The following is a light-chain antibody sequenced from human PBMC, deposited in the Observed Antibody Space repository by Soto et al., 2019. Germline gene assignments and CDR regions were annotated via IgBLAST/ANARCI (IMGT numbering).Light chain of an antibody. V-gene: IGKV3-15*01. CDR3: QQRNNWPT. CDR2: GAS. Sequence: DIVMTQSPDSLAVSPGERATLSCRASQSVSSNLAWYQQKPGQAPRLLIYGASTRATGIPARFSGSGSGTEFTLTISSLQSEDFAVYYCQQRNNWPTFGQGTRLEIK. J-gene: IGKJ5*01. CDR1: QSVSSN.